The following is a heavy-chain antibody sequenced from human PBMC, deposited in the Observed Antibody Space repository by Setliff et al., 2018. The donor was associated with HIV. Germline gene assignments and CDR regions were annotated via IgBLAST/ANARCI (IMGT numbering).Heavy chain of an antibody. CDR2: IYHSGST. D-gene: IGHD3-22*01. CDR1: GYSISSGYY. Sequence: LSLTCAVSGYSISSGYYWGWIRQPPGKGLEWIGSIYHSGSTYYNPSLKSRVTISVDTSKNQFSLKLSSVTAADAAVYYCARADDYYDSSGYYRYYYYGMDVWGQGTTVTVSS. V-gene: IGHV4-38-2*01. J-gene: IGHJ6*02. CDR3: ARADDYYDSSGYYRYYYYGMDV.